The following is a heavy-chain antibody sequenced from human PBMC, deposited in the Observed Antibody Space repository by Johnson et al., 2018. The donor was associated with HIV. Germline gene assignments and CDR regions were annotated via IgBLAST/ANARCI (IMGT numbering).Heavy chain of an antibody. J-gene: IGHJ3*02. CDR3: ARGGLGDYVVAFDI. CDR1: GLTFSSFA. CDR2: IKQDGSDK. D-gene: IGHD4-17*01. Sequence: VQLVESGGGLVQPGGSLRLSCAASGLTFSSFAMNWVRQAPGKGLEWVANIKQDGSDKYYVDSVKGRFTISRDNSENTLYLQMNSLRAEDTAVYYCARGGLGDYVVAFDIWGQGTMVTVSS. V-gene: IGHV3-7*01.